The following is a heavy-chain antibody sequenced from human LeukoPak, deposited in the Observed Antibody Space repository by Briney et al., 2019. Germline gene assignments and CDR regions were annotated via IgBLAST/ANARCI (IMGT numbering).Heavy chain of an antibody. V-gene: IGHV1-46*01. CDR1: GYTFTSYY. CDR3: ARDLIAAAGIKAADY. CDR2: INPSDDST. Sequence: ASVKVSCKASGYTFTSYYLHWVRQAPGQGLEWMGIINPSDDSTSYAQKFQGRVTMTRDTSTSTVYMELSSLRSEDTAVYYCARDLIAAAGIKAADYWGQGTLVTVSS. J-gene: IGHJ4*02. D-gene: IGHD6-13*01.